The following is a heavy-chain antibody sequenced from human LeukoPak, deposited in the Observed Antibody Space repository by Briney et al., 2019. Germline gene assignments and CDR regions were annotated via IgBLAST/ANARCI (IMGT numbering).Heavy chain of an antibody. CDR3: ARGGYQLVLWDYFDY. V-gene: IGHV4-4*07. Sequence: KPSETLSLTCTVSGGAISSYYWSWIRQPPRKGLEWIGRIFTSGRTNSNPSLKSRVTMSVDTSKNQFSLKLSSVTAADTAVYYCARGGYQLVLWDYFDYWGQGTLVTVSS. J-gene: IGHJ4*02. CDR2: IFTSGRT. CDR1: GGAISSYY. D-gene: IGHD2-2*01.